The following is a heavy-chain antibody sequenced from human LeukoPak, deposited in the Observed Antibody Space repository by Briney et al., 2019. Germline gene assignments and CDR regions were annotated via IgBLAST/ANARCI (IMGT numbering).Heavy chain of an antibody. CDR2: TSRSGSYT. Sequence: GGSLRLSCAASGFTFSDSYMTWIRQAPGKGLEWVSYTSRSGSYTTYADSVEGRFTISRDNAKNSLYLQMNSLRAEDTAVYYCARGRISDWTHDYWGQGTLVTVSS. V-gene: IGHV3-11*06. CDR1: GFTFSDSY. CDR3: ARGRISDWTHDY. J-gene: IGHJ4*02. D-gene: IGHD6-19*01.